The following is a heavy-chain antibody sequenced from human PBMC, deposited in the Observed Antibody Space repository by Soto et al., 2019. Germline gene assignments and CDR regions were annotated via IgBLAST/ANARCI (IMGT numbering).Heavy chain of an antibody. CDR3: ARDHRITIFGVAIPSYGMDV. J-gene: IGHJ6*02. V-gene: IGHV1-69*06. D-gene: IGHD3-3*01. CDR2: IIPIFGTA. Sequence: SVKVSCKASGGTFSSYAISWVRQAPGQGLEWMGGIIPIFGTANYAQKFQGRVTITADKSTSTAYVELSSLRSEDTAVYYCARDHRITIFGVAIPSYGMDVWGQGTTVTVSS. CDR1: GGTFSSYA.